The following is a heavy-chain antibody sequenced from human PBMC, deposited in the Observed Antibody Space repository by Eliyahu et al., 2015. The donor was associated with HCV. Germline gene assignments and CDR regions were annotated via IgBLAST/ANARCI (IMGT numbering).Heavy chain of an antibody. CDR3: ARHVKTYFNYWSGTGDAYDL. V-gene: IGHV4-59*08. D-gene: IGHD3-3*01. CDR1: GDSISGYS. Sequence: QVQLQESGPGLVKDSETLSLTCSVSGDSISGYSWSWLRQSPGKALEWIGYTYYIGSTSYSPSLKSRATISVDTSKNQFSLNLRSVTATDTAVYYCARHVKTYFNYWSGTGDAYDLWGQGTLVTVSS. J-gene: IGHJ3*01. CDR2: TYYIGST.